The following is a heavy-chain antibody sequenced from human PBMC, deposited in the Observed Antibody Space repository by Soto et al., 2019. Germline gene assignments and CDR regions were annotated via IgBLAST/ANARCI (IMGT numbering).Heavy chain of an antibody. CDR3: ARTPRYGSGSYLGNWFDP. D-gene: IGHD3-10*01. Sequence: ASVKVSCKASGYTFTSYDINWVRQATGQGLEWMGWMNPNSGNTGYAQKFQGRVTMTRNTSISTAYMELSSLRSEDTAVYYCARTPRYGSGSYLGNWFDPWGQGTLVTVSS. J-gene: IGHJ5*02. CDR2: MNPNSGNT. CDR1: GYTFTSYD. V-gene: IGHV1-8*01.